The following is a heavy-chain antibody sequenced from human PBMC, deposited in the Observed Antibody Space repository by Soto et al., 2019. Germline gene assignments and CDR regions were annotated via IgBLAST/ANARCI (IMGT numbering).Heavy chain of an antibody. CDR1: GFTFSSYS. CDR2: ISSSSSYI. Sequence: PVGSLRLSCAASGFTFSSYSMNWVRQAPGKGLEWVSSISSSSSYIYYADSVKGRFTISRDNAKNSLYLQMNSLRAEDTAVYYCASGHTYSSSWYEPLYYYYYYGMDVWGQGTTVTVSS. CDR3: ASGHTYSSSWYEPLYYYYYYGMDV. J-gene: IGHJ6*02. V-gene: IGHV3-21*01. D-gene: IGHD6-13*01.